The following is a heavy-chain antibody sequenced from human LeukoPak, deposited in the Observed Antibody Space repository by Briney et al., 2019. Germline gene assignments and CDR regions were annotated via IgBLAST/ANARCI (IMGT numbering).Heavy chain of an antibody. Sequence: GGSLRLSCAASGFTFSSYWMSWVRQAPGKGLEWVANIKQDGSEKYYVDSVKGRFTISRDNAKNTLYLQMNSLRVEDTAVYFCARGHVPGSTRHWDFWGQGTLVTVSS. CDR1: GFTFSSYW. CDR2: IKQDGSEK. D-gene: IGHD3-10*01. J-gene: IGHJ4*02. CDR3: ARGHVPGSTRHWDF. V-gene: IGHV3-7*01.